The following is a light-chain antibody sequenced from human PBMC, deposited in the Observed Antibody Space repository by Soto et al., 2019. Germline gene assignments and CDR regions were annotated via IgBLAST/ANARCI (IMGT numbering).Light chain of an antibody. CDR2: GDF. Sequence: QLVLTQPPSVSGAPRQRVTISCTGSSSNFGEGYDVHWYQQLPGRAPKLLIYGDFNRASGVPDRFSGSKSGTSASLAITGLQAEDEADYYCQSYDSTVSGVVFGGGTKLTVL. CDR1: SSNFGEGYD. V-gene: IGLV1-40*01. J-gene: IGLJ2*01. CDR3: QSYDSTVSGVV.